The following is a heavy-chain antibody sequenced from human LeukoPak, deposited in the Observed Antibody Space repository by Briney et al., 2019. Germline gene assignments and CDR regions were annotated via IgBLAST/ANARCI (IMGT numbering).Heavy chain of an antibody. CDR3: AREGSSTWYGGGYFDY. Sequence: GGSLRLSCAASGFSFSSYAMHWVRQAPGKGLEWVALISYDGSNKNYADSVKGRFTISRDNSKNTLYLQMNSPRAEDTAVYYCAREGSSTWYGGGYFDYWGQGTLVTVSS. J-gene: IGHJ4*02. V-gene: IGHV3-30*04. CDR2: ISYDGSNK. D-gene: IGHD6-13*01. CDR1: GFSFSSYA.